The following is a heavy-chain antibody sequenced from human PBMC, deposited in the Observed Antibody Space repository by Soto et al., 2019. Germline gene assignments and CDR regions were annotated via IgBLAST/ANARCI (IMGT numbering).Heavy chain of an antibody. CDR2: IYYSGST. V-gene: IGHV4-59*01. J-gene: IGHJ3*02. D-gene: IGHD4-17*01. CDR1: GGSSSSYY. CDR3: ARDTRLRSDAFDI. Sequence: SETLSLTCTVSGGSSSSYYWSWIRQPPGKGLEWIGYIYYSGSTNYNPSLKSRVTISVDTSKNQFSLKLSSVTAADTAVYYCARDTRLRSDAFDIWGQGTMVTVSS.